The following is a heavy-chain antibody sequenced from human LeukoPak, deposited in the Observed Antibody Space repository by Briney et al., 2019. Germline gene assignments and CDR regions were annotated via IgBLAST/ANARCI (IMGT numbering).Heavy chain of an antibody. CDR2: IYYSGST. Sequence: PSETLSLTCTVSGGSISSGDYYWSWIRQPPGKGLEWIGYIYYSGSTYYNPSLKSRVTISVDTSKNQFSLKLNSVTAADTAVYYCARVPLGSPLKNDYGDYYFDYWGQGTLVTVSS. J-gene: IGHJ4*02. CDR1: GGSISSGDYY. D-gene: IGHD4-17*01. CDR3: ARVPLGSPLKNDYGDYYFDY. V-gene: IGHV4-30-4*01.